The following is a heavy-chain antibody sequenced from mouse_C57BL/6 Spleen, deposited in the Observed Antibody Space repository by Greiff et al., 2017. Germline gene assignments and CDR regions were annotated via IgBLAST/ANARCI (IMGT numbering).Heavy chain of an antibody. J-gene: IGHJ3*01. D-gene: IGHD2-1*01. CDR2: IYPGDGDT. CDR1: GYAFSSSW. CDR3: ARGGNWFAY. V-gene: IGHV1-82*01. Sequence: QVTLKESGPELVKPGASVKISCKASGYAFSSSWMNWVKQRPGKGLEWIGRIYPGDGDTNYNGKFKGKATMTADKSSSTAYMQLRSLTSEDAAVYFCARGGNWFAYWGQGTLVTVSA.